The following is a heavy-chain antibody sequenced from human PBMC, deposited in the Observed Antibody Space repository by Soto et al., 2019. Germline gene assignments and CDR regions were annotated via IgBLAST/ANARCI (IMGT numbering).Heavy chain of an antibody. CDR2: SYPCDSDT. Sequence: PAESLELSCHASGYRFTTYWIGWVRQMPGKGLKWMGISYPCDSDTKYIPSLQGQVTVSADKSITTAYLQIDSLRAEDTAMYFCARDVGLDSDDFFAYWGQGTQGTVSS. V-gene: IGHV5-51*01. CDR1: GYRFTTYW. J-gene: IGHJ4*02. D-gene: IGHD3-9*01. CDR3: ARDVGLDSDDFFAY.